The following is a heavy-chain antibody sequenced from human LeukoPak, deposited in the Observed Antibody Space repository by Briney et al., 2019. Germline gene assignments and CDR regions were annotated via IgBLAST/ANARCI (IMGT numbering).Heavy chain of an antibody. Sequence: ASVKVSCKASGYTFTGYYMHWVRQAPGQGLEWMGWINPNSGGTNYAQKFQGRVTMTRDTSISTAYMELSRLRSDDTAVYYCARDLRYCSSTSCSTRLYYFDYWGQGTLVTVSS. V-gene: IGHV1-2*02. CDR1: GYTFTGYY. CDR2: INPNSGGT. D-gene: IGHD2-2*02. J-gene: IGHJ4*02. CDR3: ARDLRYCSSTSCSTRLYYFDY.